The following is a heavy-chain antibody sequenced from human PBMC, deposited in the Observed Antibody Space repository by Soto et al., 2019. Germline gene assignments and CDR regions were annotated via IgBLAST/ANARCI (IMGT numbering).Heavy chain of an antibody. J-gene: IGHJ4*02. CDR3: AKEGRIGYCSSTSCTSEGFDY. D-gene: IGHD2-2*01. CDR2: ISYDGSNK. CDR1: GFTFSSYG. V-gene: IGHV3-30*18. Sequence: GGSLRLSCAASGFTFSSYGMHWVRQAPGKGLEWVAVISYDGSNKYYADSVKGRFTISRDNSKNTLYLQMNSLRAEDTAVYYCAKEGRIGYCSSTSCTSEGFDYWGQGTLVTVSS.